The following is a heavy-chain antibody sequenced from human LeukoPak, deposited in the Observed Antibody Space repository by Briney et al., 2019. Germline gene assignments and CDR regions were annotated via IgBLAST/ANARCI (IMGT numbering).Heavy chain of an antibody. D-gene: IGHD1-26*01. CDR1: GFSFTSYW. V-gene: IGHV5-51*01. Sequence: GESLKISCKASGFSFTSYWVAWVRQMPGEGLEWMGIIYPSDSDTRYSPSFQGQVTISADKSISTTYLQWSSLQASDTATYYCARHSAPGGSSGSHPLAYWGQGTLVTVSS. CDR3: ARHSAPGGSSGSHPLAY. CDR2: IYPSDSDT. J-gene: IGHJ4*02.